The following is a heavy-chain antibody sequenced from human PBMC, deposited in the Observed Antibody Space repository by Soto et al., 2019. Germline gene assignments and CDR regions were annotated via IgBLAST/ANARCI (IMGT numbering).Heavy chain of an antibody. J-gene: IGHJ5*02. Sequence: QVQLVESGGGVVQPGRSLRLSCVASGFTFSNYAMHWVRQTPGRGLEWVADVSYDGDNKYYADSVKGRFTISRDNSKNTVYLQMNSLRSEDTAVYYCARDTDDVLLVPAAPPINWFDPWGQGTLVTVSS. V-gene: IGHV3-30-3*01. CDR2: VSYDGDNK. D-gene: IGHD2-2*01. CDR3: ARDTDDVLLVPAAPPINWFDP. CDR1: GFTFSNYA.